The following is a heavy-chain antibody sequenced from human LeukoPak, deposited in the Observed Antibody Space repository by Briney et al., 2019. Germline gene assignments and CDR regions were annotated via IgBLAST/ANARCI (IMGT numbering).Heavy chain of an antibody. Sequence: SETLSLTCTVSGGSISSYYWSWIRQPPGKGLEWIGYIYYSGSTNNNPSLKSRVTISVDTSKNQFSLKLSSVTAADTAVYYCAREAQGDKPYYYYGMDVWGQGTTVTVSS. V-gene: IGHV4-59*12. J-gene: IGHJ6*02. CDR3: AREAQGDKPYYYYGMDV. CDR2: IYYSGST. D-gene: IGHD3-10*01. CDR1: GGSISSYY.